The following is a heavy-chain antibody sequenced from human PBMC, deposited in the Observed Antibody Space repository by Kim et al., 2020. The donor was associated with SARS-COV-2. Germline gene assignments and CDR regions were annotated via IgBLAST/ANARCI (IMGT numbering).Heavy chain of an antibody. V-gene: IGHV3-7*03. Sequence: GGSLRLSCAASGFTFSSYWMSWVRQAPGKGLEWVANIKQDGSEKYYVDSVKGRFTISRDNAKNSLYLQMNSLRAEDTAVYYCARHSGSYQPSFDYWGQGTLVTVSS. J-gene: IGHJ4*02. CDR3: ARHSGSYQPSFDY. CDR1: GFTFSSYW. CDR2: IKQDGSEK. D-gene: IGHD1-26*01.